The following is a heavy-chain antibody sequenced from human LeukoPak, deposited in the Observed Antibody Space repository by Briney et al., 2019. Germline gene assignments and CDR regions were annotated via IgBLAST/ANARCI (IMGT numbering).Heavy chain of an antibody. Sequence: GRSLRLSCAASGFTFSSYGMHWVRQAPGKGLEWLAVIWYDGSNKYYADFVKGRFTISRDNSKNTLYLQMNSLRAEDTAVYYCARDQLEDEYYFDYWGQGTLVTVSS. CDR2: IWYDGSNK. CDR3: ARDQLEDEYYFDY. CDR1: GFTFSSYG. D-gene: IGHD3-10*01. V-gene: IGHV3-33*01. J-gene: IGHJ4*02.